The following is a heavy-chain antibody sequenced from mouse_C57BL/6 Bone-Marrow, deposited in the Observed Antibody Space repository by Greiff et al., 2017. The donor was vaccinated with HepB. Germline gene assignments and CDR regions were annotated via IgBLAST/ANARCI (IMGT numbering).Heavy chain of an antibody. D-gene: IGHD1-1*01. V-gene: IGHV3-6*01. J-gene: IGHJ2*01. CDR2: ISYDGSN. Sequence: ESGPGLVKPSQSLSLTCSVTGYSITSGYYWNWIRQFPGNKLEWMGYISYDGSNNYNPSLKNRISITRDTSKNQFFLKLNSVTTEDTATYYCARGGLITTVVADYWGQGTTLTVSS. CDR1: GYSITSGYY. CDR3: ARGGLITTVVADY.